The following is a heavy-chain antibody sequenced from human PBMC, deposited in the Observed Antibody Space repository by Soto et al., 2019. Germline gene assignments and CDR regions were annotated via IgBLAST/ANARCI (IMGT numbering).Heavy chain of an antibody. J-gene: IGHJ4*02. CDR2: IYYTGSI. Sequence: SETLSLTCTFSVDSFSSYYWSCVRHSPGKGLEWIAYIYYTGSIIYNPSLKSRVSMSVDLSMKQFSLQLHSVTAADTAVYFCARTTTLENYFELWGQGTLVNVS. CDR1: VDSFSSYY. V-gene: IGHV4-59*01. D-gene: IGHD2-15*01. CDR3: ARTTTLENYFEL.